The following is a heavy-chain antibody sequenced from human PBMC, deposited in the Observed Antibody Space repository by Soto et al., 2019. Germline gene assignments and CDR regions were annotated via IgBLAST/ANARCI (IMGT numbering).Heavy chain of an antibody. CDR1: GGSISSSNW. V-gene: IGHV4-4*02. CDR3: ARGHPGYSSSIFDY. J-gene: IGHJ4*02. CDR2: IYHSGST. D-gene: IGHD6-13*01. Sequence: PSATLSLTCAVSGGSISSSNWWSWVRQPPGKGLEWIGEIYHSGSTNYNPSLKSRVTISVDKSKNQFSLKLSSVTAADTAVYYFARGHPGYSSSIFDYWGQGTLVTVSS.